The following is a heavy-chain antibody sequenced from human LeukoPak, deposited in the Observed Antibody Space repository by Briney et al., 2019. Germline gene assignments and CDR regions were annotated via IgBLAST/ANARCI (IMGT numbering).Heavy chain of an antibody. CDR1: GFTFSNHG. CDR3: AKNALYYDILTGPLDY. CDR2: ISPSGDIT. Sequence: AGGSLRLSCAASGFTFSNHGMNWVRQAPGKGLEWVSGISPSGDITYYADSVKGRFTISRDNSKNSLYLQMNSLRTEDTALYYCAKNALYYDILTGPLDYWGQGTLVTVSS. J-gene: IGHJ4*02. D-gene: IGHD3-9*01. V-gene: IGHV3-23*01.